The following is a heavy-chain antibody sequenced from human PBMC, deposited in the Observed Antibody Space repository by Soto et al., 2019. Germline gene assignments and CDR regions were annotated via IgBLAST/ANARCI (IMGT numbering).Heavy chain of an antibody. CDR2: IYYSGTT. D-gene: IGHD3-10*01. Sequence: SETLSLTCTVSGGSISTYYWSWIRQPPGKGLEWIGYIYYSGTTNYNPSLKSRVTISVDTSKNQFSLKLSSVTAADTAVYYCAREYYYGSGPWYWGQGTLVTVSS. CDR3: AREYYYGSGPWY. CDR1: GGSISTYY. J-gene: IGHJ4*02. V-gene: IGHV4-59*01.